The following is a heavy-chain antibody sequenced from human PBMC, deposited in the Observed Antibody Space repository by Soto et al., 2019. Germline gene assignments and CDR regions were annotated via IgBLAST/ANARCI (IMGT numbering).Heavy chain of an antibody. V-gene: IGHV4-59*01. CDR3: ARDLWGYCGADCYPLDV. CDR2: FFYSGST. CDR1: GGSISSYY. J-gene: IGHJ6*02. D-gene: IGHD2-21*02. Sequence: PSETLSLTCTVSGGSISSYYWSWIRQPPGKGLEWIGYFFYSGSTNYNPSLKSRVTISVDTSKNQFSLKLNSVTAADTAVYHCARDLWGYCGADCYPLDVWGQGTTVTVSS.